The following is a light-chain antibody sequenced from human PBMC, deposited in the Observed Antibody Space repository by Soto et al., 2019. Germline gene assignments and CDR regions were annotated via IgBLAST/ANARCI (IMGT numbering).Light chain of an antibody. V-gene: IGKV1-39*01. CDR2: AAS. J-gene: IGKJ1*01. CDR1: QSISNY. Sequence: DIQMAQSPSSLSASVGDRVTITCRASQSISNYLNWYQQKPGRVPNVLIYAASSLQSGVPSRFSGSGSGTDFTLTISSLQPEDFATYYCQQSYTTPRTFGQGTKVDIK. CDR3: QQSYTTPRT.